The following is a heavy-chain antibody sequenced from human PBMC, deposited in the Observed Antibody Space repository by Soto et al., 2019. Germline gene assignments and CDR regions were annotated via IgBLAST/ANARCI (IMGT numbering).Heavy chain of an antibody. CDR1: GYTFTSYD. D-gene: IGHD3-3*01. Sequence: GASVKVSCKASGYTFTSYDINWVRQATGQGLEWMGWMNPNSGNTGYAQKFQGRVTMTRNTSISTAYMELSSLRSEDTAVYYCARAYYDFKIVTLKYWGQGTLVTVSS. V-gene: IGHV1-8*01. J-gene: IGHJ4*02. CDR2: MNPNSGNT. CDR3: ARAYYDFKIVTLKY.